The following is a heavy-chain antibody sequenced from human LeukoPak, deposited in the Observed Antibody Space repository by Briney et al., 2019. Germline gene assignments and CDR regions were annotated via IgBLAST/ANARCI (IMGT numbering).Heavy chain of an antibody. CDR3: ARGVVPAANDAFDI. Sequence: SETLSLTCTVSGGSISSGYYWGWIRQPPGKGLEWIGSIYHSGSTYYNPSLKSRVTISVDTSKNQFSLKLSSVTAADTAVYYCARGVVPAANDAFDIWGQGTMVTVSS. CDR1: GGSISSGYY. V-gene: IGHV4-38-2*02. CDR2: IYHSGST. D-gene: IGHD2-2*01. J-gene: IGHJ3*02.